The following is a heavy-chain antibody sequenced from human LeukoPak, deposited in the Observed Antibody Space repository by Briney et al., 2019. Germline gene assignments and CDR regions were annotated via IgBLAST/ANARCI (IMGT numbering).Heavy chain of an antibody. J-gene: IGHJ5*02. Sequence: GASVKVSCKVSGYTLIELSMHWVRQAPGRGLEWMGAFDPEDGETIYAQKFQGRVTMTEDTSTDTAYMELSSLRSEDTAVYYCATVRSESYPPQYNWFDPWGPGTLVTVSS. V-gene: IGHV1-24*01. CDR3: ATVRSESYPPQYNWFDP. CDR1: GYTLIELS. D-gene: IGHD1-26*01. CDR2: FDPEDGET.